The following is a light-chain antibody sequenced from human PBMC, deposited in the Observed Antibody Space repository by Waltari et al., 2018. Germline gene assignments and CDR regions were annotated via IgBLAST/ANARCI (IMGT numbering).Light chain of an antibody. CDR2: EAS. CDR1: SSDVGGYNY. CDR3: SSYAGNNNLV. Sequence: QSALTQPPSASGSPGQSVTIPCTGTSSDVGGYNYVSWYQQYPGKAPKVRIYEASKRPSGVPDRFSGSKSDNTASLTVSGVQAEDEADYYCSSYAGNNNLVFGGGTKLTVL. J-gene: IGLJ3*02. V-gene: IGLV2-8*01.